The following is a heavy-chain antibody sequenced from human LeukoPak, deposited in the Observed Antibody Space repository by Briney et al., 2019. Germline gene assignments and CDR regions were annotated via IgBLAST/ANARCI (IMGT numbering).Heavy chain of an antibody. CDR3: ARDGELTVTRRWFDP. Sequence: ASVKVSFKASGYSFTSFGISWVRQAPGQGLEWMGWISAYNGDTNYDQKLQARVTMTTDKSTSTAYMELRSLRSDDTAAYYCARDGELTVTRRWFDPWGQGTLVTVSS. CDR2: ISAYNGDT. J-gene: IGHJ5*02. D-gene: IGHD4-17*01. CDR1: GYSFTSFG. V-gene: IGHV1-18*01.